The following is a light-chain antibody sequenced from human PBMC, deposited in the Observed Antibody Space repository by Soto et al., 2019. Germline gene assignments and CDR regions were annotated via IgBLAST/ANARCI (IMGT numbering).Light chain of an antibody. CDR3: QQYDNLPPLRG. V-gene: IGKV1-33*01. CDR2: DAS. CDR1: QDISIY. Sequence: DIQMTQSPSSLSASVADRVTITCQASQDISIYLNWYQQKPGKAPKLLIYDASTLAPGVPSRFSGSGSGTDFTFTISSLQPEDFATYYCQQYDNLPPLRGFGPGTKVDVK. J-gene: IGKJ3*01.